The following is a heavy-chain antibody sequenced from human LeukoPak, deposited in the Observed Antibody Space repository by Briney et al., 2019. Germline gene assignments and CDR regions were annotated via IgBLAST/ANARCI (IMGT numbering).Heavy chain of an antibody. CDR1: GGSISSSSYY. CDR2: IWHGGVT. Sequence: PSETLSLTCTVSGGSISSSSYYWGWIRQPPGKGLEWIGSIWHGGVTYYNPSLNNRLTISVDTSQNHFSLKVRSVTAADTAVYYCVRVYSSTTEGYFDYWGQGTLVTVSS. V-gene: IGHV4-39*02. D-gene: IGHD2-2*01. CDR3: VRVYSSTTEGYFDY. J-gene: IGHJ4*02.